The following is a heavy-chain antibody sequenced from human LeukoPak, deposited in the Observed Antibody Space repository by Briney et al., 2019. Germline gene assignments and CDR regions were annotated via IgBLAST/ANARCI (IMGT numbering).Heavy chain of an antibody. Sequence: ASVKVSCKVSGYTLTELSMHWVRQAPGKGLEWMGGFDPEDGETIYAQKFQGRVTKTEDTSTDTAYMELSSLRSEDTAVYYCATWSGSYYFAFDIWGQGTMVTVSS. V-gene: IGHV1-24*01. CDR1: GYTLTELS. D-gene: IGHD1-26*01. CDR2: FDPEDGET. CDR3: ATWSGSYYFAFDI. J-gene: IGHJ3*02.